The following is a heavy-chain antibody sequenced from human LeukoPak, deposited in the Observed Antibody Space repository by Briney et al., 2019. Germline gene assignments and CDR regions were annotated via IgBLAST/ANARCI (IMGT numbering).Heavy chain of an antibody. J-gene: IGHJ4*02. V-gene: IGHV3-23*01. CDR1: GFTFSNAW. CDR2: ISYSGGST. CDR3: TKVQVPTDY. Sequence: GGSLRLSCAASGFTFSNAWMNWVRQAPGKGLEWVSGISYSGGSTYYADSVKGRFTISRDNSKNTLYLQMNSLRAEDTAVYYCTKVQVPTDYWGQGTLVTVSS.